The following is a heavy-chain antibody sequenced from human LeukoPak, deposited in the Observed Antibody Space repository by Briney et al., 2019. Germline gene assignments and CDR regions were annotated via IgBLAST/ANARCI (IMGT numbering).Heavy chain of an antibody. D-gene: IGHD1-1*01. CDR2: IGTAGDT. Sequence: GGSLRLSCAASGFTLSSYDMHWVRQATGKGLEGVSAIGTAGDTYYPGSVKGRFTISRENAKNSLYLQMNSLRAGDTAVYYCARGTGTTYDDAFDIWGQGTMVTVSS. CDR1: GFTLSSYD. J-gene: IGHJ3*02. V-gene: IGHV3-13*01. CDR3: ARGTGTTYDDAFDI.